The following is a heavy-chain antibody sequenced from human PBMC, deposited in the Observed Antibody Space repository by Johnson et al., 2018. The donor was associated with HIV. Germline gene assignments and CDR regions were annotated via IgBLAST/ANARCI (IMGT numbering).Heavy chain of an antibody. V-gene: IGHV3-30*02. D-gene: IGHD6-13*01. Sequence: QVQLVESGGGVVQPGGSLRLSCAASGFTFSSYGMHWVRQAPGKGLEWVAFIRHDGSNKYYADSVKGRFTISRDNSKNTLYLQMNTLRVEDTAVYYCAKDGGSSWSAFDIWGQGTMVTVSS. CDR1: GFTFSSYG. CDR2: IRHDGSNK. CDR3: AKDGGSSWSAFDI. J-gene: IGHJ3*02.